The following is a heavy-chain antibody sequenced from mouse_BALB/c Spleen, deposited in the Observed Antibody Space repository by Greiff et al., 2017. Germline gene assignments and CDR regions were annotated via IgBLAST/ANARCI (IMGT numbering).Heavy chain of an antibody. J-gene: IGHJ4*01. V-gene: IGHV5-9-4*01. CDR1: GFTFSSYA. Sequence: EVQLVESGGGLVKPGGSLKLSCAASGFTFSSYAMSWVRQSPEKRLEWVAEISSGGSYTYYPDTVTGRFTISRDNAKNTLYLEMSSLRSEDTAMYYCARDRDYDAAMDYWGQGTSVTVSS. CDR2: ISSGGSYT. D-gene: IGHD2-4*01. CDR3: ARDRDYDAAMDY.